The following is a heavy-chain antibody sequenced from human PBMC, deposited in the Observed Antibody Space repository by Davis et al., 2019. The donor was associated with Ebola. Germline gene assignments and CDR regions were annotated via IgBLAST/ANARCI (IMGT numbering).Heavy chain of an antibody. CDR3: ARLRDGYNKFDY. CDR2: IIPILGIA. D-gene: IGHD5-24*01. J-gene: IGHJ4*02. Sequence: SVKVSCKASGGTFSSYAISRVRQAPGQGLEWMGRIIPILGIANYAQKFQGRVTITADKSTSTAYMELSSLRSEDTAVYYCARLRDGYNKFDYWGQGTLVTVSS. V-gene: IGHV1-69*04. CDR1: GGTFSSYA.